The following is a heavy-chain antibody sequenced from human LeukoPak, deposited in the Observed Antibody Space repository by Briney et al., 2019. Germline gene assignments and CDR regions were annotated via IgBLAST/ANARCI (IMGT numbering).Heavy chain of an antibody. Sequence: GGSLRLSCAASGFTFSSYAMSWVRQAPGKGLEWVSAISGSGGSTYHADSVKGRFTISRDNSKNALYLQMNSLRAEDTAVYYCAIIAAAPYNWFDPWGQGTLVTVSS. CDR1: GFTFSSYA. CDR2: ISGSGGST. D-gene: IGHD6-13*01. V-gene: IGHV3-23*01. CDR3: AIIAAAPYNWFDP. J-gene: IGHJ5*02.